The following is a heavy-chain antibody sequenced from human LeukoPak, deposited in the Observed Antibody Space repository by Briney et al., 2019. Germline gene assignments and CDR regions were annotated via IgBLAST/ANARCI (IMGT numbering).Heavy chain of an antibody. CDR2: INPSGGST. Sequence: ASVKVSCTASGYTFTSYYMHWVRQAPGQGLEWMGIINPSGGSTSYAQKFQGRVTMTRDTSTSTVYMELSSLRSEDTAVYYCARGAPAGDSSGYYYYYYYYGMDVWGQGTTVTVSS. J-gene: IGHJ6*02. CDR3: ARGAPAGDSSGYYYYYYYYGMDV. D-gene: IGHD3-22*01. V-gene: IGHV1-46*01. CDR1: GYTFTSYY.